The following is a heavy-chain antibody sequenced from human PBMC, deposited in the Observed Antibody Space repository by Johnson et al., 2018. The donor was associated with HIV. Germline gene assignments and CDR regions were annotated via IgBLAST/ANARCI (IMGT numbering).Heavy chain of an antibody. CDR2: ISYDGSNK. CDR1: GFTFSSYA. J-gene: IGHJ3*02. V-gene: IGHV3-30*04. D-gene: IGHD6-13*01. CDR3: ALSIAAAPLWAFDI. Sequence: QMQLVESGGGVVQPGRSLRLSCAASGFTFSSYAMHWVRQAPGKGLEWVAVISYDGSNKYYADSVKGRFTISRDNSKNTLYLQMNSQRAEDTALNYCALSIAAAPLWAFDIWGQGPMVTVSS.